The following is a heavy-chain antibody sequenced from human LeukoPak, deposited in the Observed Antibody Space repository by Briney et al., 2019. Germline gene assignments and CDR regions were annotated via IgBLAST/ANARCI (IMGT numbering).Heavy chain of an antibody. V-gene: IGHV1-46*03. D-gene: IGHD3-22*01. Sequence: ASVKVSCTASGYTFTSYYMHWVRQAPGQGLEWMGIINPSGGSTSYAQKFQGRVTMTRDTSTSTVYMELSSLRSEDMAVYYCTKTYYYDSSGYWVWGQGTLVTVSS. CDR2: INPSGGST. CDR1: GYTFTSYY. CDR3: TKTYYYDSSGYWV. J-gene: IGHJ4*02.